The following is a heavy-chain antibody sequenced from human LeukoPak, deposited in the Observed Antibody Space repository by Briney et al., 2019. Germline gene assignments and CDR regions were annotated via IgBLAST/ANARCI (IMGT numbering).Heavy chain of an antibody. Sequence: SETLSLTCTVSDGSISRSSSYWGWIRQPPGKGREWIGSIFYSGTTYYNPSLKSRVTISVDTSKNQFSLKLSSVTAAGTAVYYCARDSGYCGGDCYSGWFDPWGQGTLVTVSS. D-gene: IGHD2-21*02. V-gene: IGHV4-39*07. CDR2: IFYSGTT. CDR3: ARDSGYCGGDCYSGWFDP. CDR1: DGSISRSSSY. J-gene: IGHJ5*02.